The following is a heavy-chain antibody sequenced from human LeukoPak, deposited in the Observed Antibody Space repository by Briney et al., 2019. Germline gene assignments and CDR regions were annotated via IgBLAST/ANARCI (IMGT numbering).Heavy chain of an antibody. V-gene: IGHV3-11*04. CDR1: GFTFSDYY. J-gene: IGHJ4*02. CDR2: ISSSGSTI. CDR3: AKVREYSGYDSFDY. D-gene: IGHD5-12*01. Sequence: GGSLRLSCAASGFTFSDYYMSWIRQAPGKGLEWVSYISSSGSTIYYADSVKGRFTISRDNSKNTLYLQMNSLRAEDTAVYYCAKVREYSGYDSFDYWGQGTLVTVSS.